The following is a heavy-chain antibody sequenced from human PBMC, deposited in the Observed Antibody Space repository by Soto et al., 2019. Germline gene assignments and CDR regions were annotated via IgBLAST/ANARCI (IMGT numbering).Heavy chain of an antibody. CDR2: ISSSSSYI. Sequence: EVQLVESGGGLVKPGGSLRLSCAASGFTFSSYSMNWVRQAPGKGLEWVSSISSSSSYIYYADSVKGRFTISRDNAKNSLYLQMNSLRAEDTAVYYCARDVSPGLLWFGESSREFDYWGQGTLVTVSS. D-gene: IGHD3-10*01. CDR1: GFTFSSYS. CDR3: ARDVSPGLLWFGESSREFDY. V-gene: IGHV3-21*01. J-gene: IGHJ4*02.